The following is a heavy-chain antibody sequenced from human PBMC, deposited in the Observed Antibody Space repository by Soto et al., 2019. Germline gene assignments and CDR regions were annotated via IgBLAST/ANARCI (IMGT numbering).Heavy chain of an antibody. CDR3: ARDPRQRDYYYYGMDV. V-gene: IGHV4-30-2*01. CDR1: GGSISSGGYS. Sequence: SETLSLTCAVSGGSISSGGYSWSWIRQPPGKGLEWIGYIYHSGSTYYNPSLKSRVTISVDTSKNQFSLKLSSVTAADTAVYYCARDPRQRDYYYYGMDVWGQGTTVTVSS. CDR2: IYHSGST. J-gene: IGHJ6*02.